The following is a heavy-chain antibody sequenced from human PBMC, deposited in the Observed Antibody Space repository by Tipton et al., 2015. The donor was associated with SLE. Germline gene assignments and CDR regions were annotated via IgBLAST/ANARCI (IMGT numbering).Heavy chain of an antibody. CDR2: ISGSGGST. CDR3: AKAGSRTWLSTTYYFDY. J-gene: IGHJ4*02. V-gene: IGHV3-23*01. Sequence: SLRLSCAASGFTVSSNYMSWVRQAPGKGLEWVSAISGSGGSTYYADSVKGRFTISRDNSKNTLYLQMNSLRAEDTAVYYCAKAGSRTWLSTTYYFDYWGQGTLVTVSS. D-gene: IGHD3-22*01. CDR1: GFTVSSNY.